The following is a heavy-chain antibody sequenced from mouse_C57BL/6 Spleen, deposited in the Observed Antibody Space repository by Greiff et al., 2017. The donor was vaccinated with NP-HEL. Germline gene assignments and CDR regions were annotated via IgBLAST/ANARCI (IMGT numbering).Heavy chain of an antibody. V-gene: IGHV5-6*01. CDR3: ARNEGDYYFDY. CDR1: GFTFSSYG. D-gene: IGHD1-1*02. CDR2: ISSGGSYT. J-gene: IGHJ2*01. Sequence: EVQLVESGGDLVKPGGSLKLSCAASGFTFSSYGMSWVRQTPDKRLEWVATISSGGSYTYYPDSVKGRFTISRDNAKNTLYLQMSSLKSEDTAMYYCARNEGDYYFDYWGQGTTLTVSS.